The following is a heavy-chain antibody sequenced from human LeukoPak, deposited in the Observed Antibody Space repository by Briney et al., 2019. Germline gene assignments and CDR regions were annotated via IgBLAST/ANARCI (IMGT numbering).Heavy chain of an antibody. CDR2: IYYSGST. V-gene: IGHV4-59*01. D-gene: IGHD1-26*01. CDR3: VKDNGRWFDP. Sequence: TETLSLTCTVSGGSMRSDYWSLTRQPPGRGLEWIGNIYYSGSTNYNPSLKSRVTISIDPSKNQFSLKLSSVTAADTAIYYCVKDNGRWFDPWGQGTLVIVSS. J-gene: IGHJ5*02. CDR1: GGSMRSDY.